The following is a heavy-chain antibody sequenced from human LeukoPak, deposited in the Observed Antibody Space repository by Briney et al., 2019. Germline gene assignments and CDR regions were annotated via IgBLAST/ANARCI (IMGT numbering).Heavy chain of an antibody. CDR2: ISGGGGST. D-gene: IGHD3-3*01. J-gene: IGHJ5*02. Sequence: PGGSLRLSCAASGFTFSSYAMSWVRQAPGEGLEWVSAISGGGGSTYYADSVKGRFTISRDNSKNTLYLQMNSLRAEDTAVYYCAKDPVYDFWSGYYTRWFDPWGQGTLVTVSS. V-gene: IGHV3-23*01. CDR3: AKDPVYDFWSGYYTRWFDP. CDR1: GFTFSSYA.